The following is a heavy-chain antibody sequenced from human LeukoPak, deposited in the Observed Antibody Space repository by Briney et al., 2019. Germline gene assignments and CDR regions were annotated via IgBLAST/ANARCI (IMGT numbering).Heavy chain of an antibody. V-gene: IGHV4-59*01. CDR3: ARVHPHYYGSGSYYAYYYYYGMDV. CDR2: IYYSGST. Sequence: SETLSLTCTVSGGSISSYYWSWIRQPPGKGLEWIGYIYYSGSTNYNPSIKSRVTISVDTTKNQFSLKLSSVTAADTAVYYCARVHPHYYGSGSYYAYYYYYGMDVWGQGTTVTVSS. D-gene: IGHD3-10*01. CDR1: GGSISSYY. J-gene: IGHJ6*02.